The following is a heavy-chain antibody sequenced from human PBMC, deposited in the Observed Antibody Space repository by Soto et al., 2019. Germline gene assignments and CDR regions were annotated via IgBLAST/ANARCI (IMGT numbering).Heavy chain of an antibody. V-gene: IGHV3-74*03. Sequence: EVQLVESGGDLVRPGGSLRLSCAASGFTFRGHWMHWVRQVPGKGLEWVSRVNTDGGTSAYADSVKGRFTISRENAKNTLNMQRSGLRAEDATVYYCAREAGYCSRTSCYRRAFDTWGQGTTVSVSS. J-gene: IGHJ3*02. CDR1: GFTFRGHW. CDR3: AREAGYCSRTSCYRRAFDT. CDR2: VNTDGGTS. D-gene: IGHD2-2*01.